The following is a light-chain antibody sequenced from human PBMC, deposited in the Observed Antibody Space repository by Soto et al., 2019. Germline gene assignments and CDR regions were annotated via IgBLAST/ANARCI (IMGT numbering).Light chain of an antibody. J-gene: IGKJ1*01. Sequence: EIVMTQSPATLSVSPGERVTLSCRASQSVRSNLAWYQQKPGQAPRLLIYGASTRATGLPARFSGSGSGTDFTLTISSLEPEDFAVYYCQQRSNWPTFGQGTKVDIK. CDR2: GAS. CDR1: QSVRSN. CDR3: QQRSNWPT. V-gene: IGKV3-15*01.